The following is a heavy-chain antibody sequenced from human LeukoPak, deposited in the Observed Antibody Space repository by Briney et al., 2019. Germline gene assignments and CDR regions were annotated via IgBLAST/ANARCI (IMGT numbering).Heavy chain of an antibody. CDR1: GGSFSGYY. CDR3: ARLYYYDSSGYYSYYYYYMDV. Sequence: SETLSLTCAVYGGSFSGYYWSWIRQPPGKGLEWIGEINHSGSTNYNPSLKSRVTISVDTSKNQFSLKLSSVTAADTAVYYCARLYYYDSSGYYSYYYYYMDVWGKGTTVTISS. J-gene: IGHJ6*03. D-gene: IGHD3-22*01. CDR2: INHSGST. V-gene: IGHV4-34*01.